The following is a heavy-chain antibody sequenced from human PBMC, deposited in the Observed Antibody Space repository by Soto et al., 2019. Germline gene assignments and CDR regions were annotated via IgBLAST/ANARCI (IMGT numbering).Heavy chain of an antibody. J-gene: IGHJ4*02. CDR1: GFTFATHA. CDR2: TLYDGRKE. V-gene: IGHV3-33*01. D-gene: IGHD2-15*01. Sequence: GGSLSFSCQGPGFTFATHALPWFRKRPGKGLEWLVATLYDGRKESYANSVKGRLTVSRENHKNTMCVQMNTLRGEDTAVYYGGSGRRGRWYDCDYWGQGPPVTVPQ. CDR3: GSGRRGRWYDCDY.